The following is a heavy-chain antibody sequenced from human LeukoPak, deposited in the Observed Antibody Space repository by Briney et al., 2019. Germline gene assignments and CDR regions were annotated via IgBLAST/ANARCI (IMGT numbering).Heavy chain of an antibody. Sequence: PGGSLRLSCAASGFTVSSNYMSWVRQAPGKGLDWVSVIYSGGSTYYADSVKGRFTISRDNSKNTLYLQMNSLRAEDTAVYYCARAPGYCSSTICYRFDYWGQGTLVTVSS. CDR1: GFTVSSNY. D-gene: IGHD2-2*01. J-gene: IGHJ4*02. CDR3: ARAPGYCSSTICYRFDY. V-gene: IGHV3-66*02. CDR2: IYSGGST.